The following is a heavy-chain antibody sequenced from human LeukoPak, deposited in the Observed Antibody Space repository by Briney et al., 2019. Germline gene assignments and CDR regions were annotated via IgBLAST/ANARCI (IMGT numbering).Heavy chain of an antibody. CDR2: VYPSGNE. J-gene: IGHJ4*02. D-gene: IGHD3-22*01. CDR3: ASQSMEETDSSGYLY. V-gene: IGHV4-4*07. CDR1: YGSINNYY. Sequence: PSETLSLTCTGSYGSINNYYWAWIRQPAGKGLEWIGRVYPSGNENYNPSLKSRVSMSLDTSKSQFSLKLRAVTAADTAVYYCASQSMEETDSSGYLYWGQGTPVTVSS.